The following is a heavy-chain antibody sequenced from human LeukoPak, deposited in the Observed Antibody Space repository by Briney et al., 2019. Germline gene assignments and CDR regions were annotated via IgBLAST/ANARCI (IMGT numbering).Heavy chain of an antibody. D-gene: IGHD3-9*01. CDR3: ARGGLRYFDWLLYVMYNWFDP. CDR1: GGTFSSYA. J-gene: IGHJ5*02. Sequence: GASVKVSCKASGGTFSSYAISWVRQAPGQGLEWMGGIIPIFGTANYAQKFQGRVTMTRNTSISTAYMELSSLRSEDTAVYYCARGGLRYFDWLLYVMYNWFDPWGQGTLVTVSS. V-gene: IGHV1-69*05. CDR2: IIPIFGTA.